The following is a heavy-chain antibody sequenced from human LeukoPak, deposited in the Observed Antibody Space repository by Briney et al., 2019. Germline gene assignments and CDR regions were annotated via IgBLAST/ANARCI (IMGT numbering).Heavy chain of an antibody. V-gene: IGHV1-69*02. CDR3: ATRYSSGWYYFDC. D-gene: IGHD6-19*01. Sequence: SVKVSCKASGGTFSSYTISWVRQAPGQGLEWMGRIIPILGIANYAQKFQGRVTITADKSTSTAYMELSSLRSEDTAVYYCATRYSSGWYYFDCWGQGTLVTVSS. CDR1: GGTFSSYT. CDR2: IIPILGIA. J-gene: IGHJ4*02.